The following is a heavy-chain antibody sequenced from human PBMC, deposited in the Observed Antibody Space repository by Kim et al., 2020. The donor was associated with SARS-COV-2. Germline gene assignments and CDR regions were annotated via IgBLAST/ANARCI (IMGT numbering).Heavy chain of an antibody. V-gene: IGHV1-69*04. Sequence: AKYAQRFQGRVTITADKSTSTAYMELESLNFEDTAVYYCAKGESNWLYPWGQGTLVTVSS. D-gene: IGHD3-10*01. CDR3: AKGESNWLYP. J-gene: IGHJ5*02. CDR2: A.